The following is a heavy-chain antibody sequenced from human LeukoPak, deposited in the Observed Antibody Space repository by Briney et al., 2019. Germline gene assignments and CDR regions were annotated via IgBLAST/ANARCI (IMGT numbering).Heavy chain of an antibody. J-gene: IGHJ3*02. CDR3: ARLSVSLNAFDM. CDR1: GGSIINYY. CDR2: INHSGST. V-gene: IGHV4-59*08. Sequence: PSETLSLTCTVSGGSIINYYWTWIRQPPGKGLEWIGEINHSGSTYYNPSLKSRVTISLDTSNNQFSLKLNSVTAADTAVYYCARLSVSLNAFDMWGQGTMVTVSS.